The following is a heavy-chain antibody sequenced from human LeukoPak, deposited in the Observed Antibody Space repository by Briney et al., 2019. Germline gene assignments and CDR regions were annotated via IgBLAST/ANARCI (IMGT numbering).Heavy chain of an antibody. Sequence: PLASVKVSCKVSGYTLTELSIHWVRQSPGKGLEWMRGEDGEAIYAQKFQGRVTMTEDTSTDTAYMDLSSLRSEDTAVYYCASIDLDSWGQGTLVTVSS. CDR3: ASIDLDS. V-gene: IGHV1-24*01. CDR1: GYTLTELS. J-gene: IGHJ4*02. CDR2: EDGEA. D-gene: IGHD2-21*01.